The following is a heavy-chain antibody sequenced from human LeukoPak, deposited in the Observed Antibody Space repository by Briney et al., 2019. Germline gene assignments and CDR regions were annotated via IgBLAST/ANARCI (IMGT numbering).Heavy chain of an antibody. CDR3: ANPTPYSSGWY. D-gene: IGHD6-19*01. CDR2: ISGSGGST. CDR1: GFTFSSYA. J-gene: IGHJ4*02. Sequence: GGSQRLSCAASGFTFSSYAMSWVRQAPGKGLEWVSAISGSGGSTYYADSVKGRFTISRDNSKNTLYLQMNSLRAEDTAVYYCANPTPYSSGWYWGQGTLVTVSS. V-gene: IGHV3-23*01.